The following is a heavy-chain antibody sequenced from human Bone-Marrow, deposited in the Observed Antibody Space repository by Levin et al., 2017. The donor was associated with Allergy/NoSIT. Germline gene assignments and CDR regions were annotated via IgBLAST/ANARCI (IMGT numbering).Heavy chain of an antibody. CDR3: ATPTMAGRH. CDR2: IRSGGTTI. D-gene: IGHD6-19*01. Sequence: LSLTCAASGFRFSDSYMSWIRQAPGRGLEWVSYIRSGGTTISYADSVKGRFTISRDDTKNSLYLQMNSLRTEDTAVYYCATPTMAGRHWGQGTQVTVSS. J-gene: IGHJ4*02. CDR1: GFRFSDSY. V-gene: IGHV3-11*01.